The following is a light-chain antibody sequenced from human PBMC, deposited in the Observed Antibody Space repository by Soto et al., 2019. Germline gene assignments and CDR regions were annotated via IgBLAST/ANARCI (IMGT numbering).Light chain of an antibody. V-gene: IGKV3-20*01. CDR1: PSVSSSY. J-gene: IGKJ3*01. Sequence: EIVLTQSPGTLSLSPGERATLACRASPSVSSSYLAWYQQKPGQAPRLLIYGASSRATGIPDRFSGSGSGTDFTLNISRLEPEDFAVYYCQQYGNSPPRFTFGPGTKVDIK. CDR3: QQYGNSPPRFT. CDR2: GAS.